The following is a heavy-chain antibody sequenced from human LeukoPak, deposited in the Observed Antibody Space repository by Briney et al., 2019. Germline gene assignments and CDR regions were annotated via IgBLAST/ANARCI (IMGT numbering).Heavy chain of an antibody. CDR2: MNPNGGNT. CDR1: GYTFTSYD. V-gene: IGHV1-8*01. CDR3: ARGLYRDYYYYMDV. D-gene: IGHD2/OR15-2a*01. Sequence: ASVKVSCKASGYTFTSYDINWVRQATGQGLEWMGWMNPNGGNTGYAQKFQGRVTMTRNTSISIAYMELSSLRSEDTAVYYCARGLYRDYYYYMDVWGKGTTVTVSS. J-gene: IGHJ6*03.